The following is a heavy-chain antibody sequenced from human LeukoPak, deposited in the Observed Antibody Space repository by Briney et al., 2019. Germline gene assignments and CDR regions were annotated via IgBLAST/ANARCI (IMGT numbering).Heavy chain of an antibody. CDR2: ISAYNGNT. D-gene: IGHD3-22*01. J-gene: IGHJ4*02. CDR3: AREGYDSSGYYSNYFDY. V-gene: IGHV1-18*01. CDR1: GYTFTSYG. Sequence: ASVKVSCKASGYTFTSYGISWVRQAPGQGLEWMGWISAYNGNTNYAQKLQGRVTTTTDTSTSTAYMELRSLRSDDTAVYYCAREGYDSSGYYSNYFDYWGQGTLVTVSS.